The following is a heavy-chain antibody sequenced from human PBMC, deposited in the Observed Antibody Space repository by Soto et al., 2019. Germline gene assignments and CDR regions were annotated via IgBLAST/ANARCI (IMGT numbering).Heavy chain of an antibody. V-gene: IGHV4-39*01. CDR3: ARHRNWKADY. D-gene: IGHD1-1*01. CDR2: AYYSEGT. J-gene: IGHJ4*02. Sequence: PSETLSLTCIVSGDSIRSSIYQWGWIRQPPGRGLEWIGSAYYSEGTYYNPSLKSRVTISVDTSKNQFSLRVNSVTAADTAVYYCARHRNWKADYWGQGTLVTVSS. CDR1: GDSIRSSIYQ.